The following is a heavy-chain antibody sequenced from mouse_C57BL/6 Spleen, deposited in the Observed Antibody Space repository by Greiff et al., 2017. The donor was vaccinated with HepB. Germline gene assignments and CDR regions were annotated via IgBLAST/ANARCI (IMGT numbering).Heavy chain of an antibody. D-gene: IGHD2-5*01. J-gene: IGHJ1*03. CDR3: AKCGLGYSNFWYFDV. V-gene: IGHV1-72*01. Sequence: QVQLQQPGAELVKPGASVKLSCKASGYTFTSYWMHWVRQRPGRGLEWIGWIDPNSGGTKYNEKFKGKATLTVDKPSSTANMQLSSLTSEDSAVYDWAKCGLGYSNFWYFDVWGTGTTVTVSS. CDR1: GYTFTSYW. CDR2: IDPNSGGT.